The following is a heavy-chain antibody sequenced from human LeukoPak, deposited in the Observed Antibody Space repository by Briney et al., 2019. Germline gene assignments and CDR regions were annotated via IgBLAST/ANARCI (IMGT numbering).Heavy chain of an antibody. V-gene: IGHV1-2*02. J-gene: IGHJ6*02. CDR2: INPNSGGT. Sequence: ASVKVSCKASGYTFTGYYMHWVRQAPGQGLEWMGWINPNSGGTNYAQKFQGRVSITADESTSTAYMELSSLRSEDTAVYYCARGPDYDFWSGYYVNHYYYYGMDVWGQGTTVTVSS. CDR1: GYTFTGYY. CDR3: ARGPDYDFWSGYYVNHYYYYGMDV. D-gene: IGHD3-3*01.